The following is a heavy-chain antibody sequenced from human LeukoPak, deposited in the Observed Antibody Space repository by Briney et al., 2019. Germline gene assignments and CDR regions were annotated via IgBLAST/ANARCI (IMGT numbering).Heavy chain of an antibody. D-gene: IGHD3-10*01. Sequence: PSETLSLTCTVSGGSISSSSYSWGWIRQPPGKGLEWIGSIYYSGSTYYNPSLKSRVTISVDTSKNQFSLKLSSVTAADTAVYYCARPSITMVRGGGVYGMDVWGQGTTVTVSS. J-gene: IGHJ6*02. CDR3: ARPSITMVRGGGVYGMDV. CDR1: GGSISSSSYS. CDR2: IYYSGST. V-gene: IGHV4-39*01.